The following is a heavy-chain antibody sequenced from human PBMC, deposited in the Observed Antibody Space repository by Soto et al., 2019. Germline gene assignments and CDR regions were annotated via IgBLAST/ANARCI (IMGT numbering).Heavy chain of an antibody. CDR3: VRRYCSRTSCLAVFDP. Sequence: SETLSLTCAVYGGSFSGNYWTWIRQPPGKGLEWIGEVNHSGSAEYNPSLKSRVTISVDTSKNQISLKLTSLTAADTALYYCVRRYCSRTSCLAVFDPLGRGTQVTVSS. CDR1: GGSFSGNY. D-gene: IGHD2-2*01. V-gene: IGHV4-34*01. CDR2: VNHSGSA. J-gene: IGHJ5*02.